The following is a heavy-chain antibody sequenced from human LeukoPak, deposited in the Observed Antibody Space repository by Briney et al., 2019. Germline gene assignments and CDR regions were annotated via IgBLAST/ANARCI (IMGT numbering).Heavy chain of an antibody. CDR3: ARDKGPPYY. Sequence: SETLSLTCTVSGGSINYYYWMWIRQPPGKGLEWIGYIYYSGSTNYNPSLKSRVTISVDTSKNEFSLKLSSVTAADTAVYYCARDKGPPYYWGQGTLVTVSS. J-gene: IGHJ4*02. V-gene: IGHV4-59*01. CDR1: GGSINYYY. CDR2: IYYSGST.